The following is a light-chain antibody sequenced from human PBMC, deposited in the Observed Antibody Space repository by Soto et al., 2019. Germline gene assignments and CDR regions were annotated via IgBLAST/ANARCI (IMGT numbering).Light chain of an antibody. V-gene: IGLV3-21*02. J-gene: IGLJ1*01. CDR3: QVWDSLSDHHV. CDR2: DDS. Sequence: YELTQPPSVSVAPGQTARVSCGGNRLETKTVFWYQQKPGQAPVLVVRDDSVRPSGIPERFSGSNSGGTATLTITGVDAGDEADYYCQVWDSLSDHHVFGPGTKLTVL. CDR1: RLETKT.